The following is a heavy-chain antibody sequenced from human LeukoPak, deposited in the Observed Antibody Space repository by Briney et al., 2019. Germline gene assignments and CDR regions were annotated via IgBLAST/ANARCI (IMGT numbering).Heavy chain of an antibody. CDR2: ISSSSSYI. CDR1: GFTFSSYG. J-gene: IGHJ4*02. CDR3: ARESGSMTSEVDFDY. Sequence: PGGSLRLSCAASGFTFSSYGMHWVRQAPGKGLEWVSSISSSSSYIYYADSVKGRFTISRDNAKNSLYLQMNSLRAEDTAVYYCARESGSMTSEVDFDYWGQGTLVTVSS. V-gene: IGHV3-21*03. D-gene: IGHD1-26*01.